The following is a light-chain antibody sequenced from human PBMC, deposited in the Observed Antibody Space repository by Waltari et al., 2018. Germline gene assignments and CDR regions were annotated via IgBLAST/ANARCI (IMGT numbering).Light chain of an antibody. CDR2: AAS. V-gene: IGKV1-39*01. CDR3: QQSYIMPLT. J-gene: IGKJ4*01. Sequence: DIQMTQSPSSLSASVGDRVTITCRASQSISGYLNWYQQKPGKAPSLLIFAASSLQSGAPPRLSGSGSGTDFTLTISNLQPEDYATYYCQQSYIMPLTFGGGTKVEIK. CDR1: QSISGY.